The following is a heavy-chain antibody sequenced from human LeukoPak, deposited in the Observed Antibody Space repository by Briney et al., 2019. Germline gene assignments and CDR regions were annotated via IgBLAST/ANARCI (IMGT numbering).Heavy chain of an antibody. CDR2: LNPDSGGT. Sequence: ASVKVSCKASRYSFTAYYMHWVRQAPGQGLEWMGWLNPDSGGTNYAQKFQGRATMTRDPSISTAYMELSRLRSDDTAVYYCARRRVHLGESSVSGYLDLWGRGTLVTVSS. J-gene: IGHJ2*01. V-gene: IGHV1-2*02. CDR3: ARRRVHLGESSVSGYLDL. CDR1: RYSFTAYY. D-gene: IGHD3-16*02.